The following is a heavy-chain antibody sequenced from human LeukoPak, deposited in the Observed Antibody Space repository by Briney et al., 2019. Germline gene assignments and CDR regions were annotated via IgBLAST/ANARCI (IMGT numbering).Heavy chain of an antibody. D-gene: IGHD2-8*02. J-gene: IGHJ5*02. CDR2: IYYSGST. CDR1: GDSISSYY. CDR3: ARVLSRAGNWFDP. V-gene: IGHV4-59*01. Sequence: SETLSLTCTVSGDSISSYYWSWIRQPPGKGLEWTGYIYYSGSTNYNPSLKSRVTISVDTSRNQFSLKLRSVTAADTAVYYCARVLSRAGNWFDPWGQGTLVTVSS.